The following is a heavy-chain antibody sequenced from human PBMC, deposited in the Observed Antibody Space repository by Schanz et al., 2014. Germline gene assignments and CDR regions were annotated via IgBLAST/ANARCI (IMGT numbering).Heavy chain of an antibody. Sequence: QVQLVESGGGLVKPGGSLRLSCAASGFTFRDYYMSWIRQAPGKGLEWVSSISSSSSYIYCADSVKGRFTISRDNAKNSLYLQMNSLRAEDTAVFYCAKGMGYCSGGTCYDYYYYGLDVWGQGTTVTVSS. J-gene: IGHJ6*02. CDR3: AKGMGYCSGGTCYDYYYYGLDV. D-gene: IGHD2-15*01. CDR1: GFTFRDYY. V-gene: IGHV3-11*05. CDR2: ISSSSSYI.